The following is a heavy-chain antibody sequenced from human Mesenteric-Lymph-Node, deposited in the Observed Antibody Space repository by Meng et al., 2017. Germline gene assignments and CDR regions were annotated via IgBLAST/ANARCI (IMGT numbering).Heavy chain of an antibody. D-gene: IGHD3-10*01. CDR2: IYHSGST. CDR3: ARRRGGSGRDC. V-gene: IGHV4-34*01. J-gene: IGHJ4*02. Sequence: QGRLQQWGAGLLKPSETLSLPCAVYGGSFSVYYWSWIRQPPGKGLEWIGAIYHSGSTSYNPSLQSRVTMFVDTSKNQFSLMLTSVTATDTAVYYCARRRGGSGRDCWGQGTLVTVSS. CDR1: GGSFSVYY.